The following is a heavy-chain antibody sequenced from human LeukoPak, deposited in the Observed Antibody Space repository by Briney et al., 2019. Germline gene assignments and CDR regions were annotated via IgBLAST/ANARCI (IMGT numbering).Heavy chain of an antibody. J-gene: IGHJ4*02. CDR2: MWYDGSNK. CDR3: VRDRWDGPDY. Sequence: QAGGSLRLSCAASGFTFSSYSMHWIRQAPGKGLEWVAVMWYDGSNKYYVDSVKGRFTISRDNSKNMLFLQMNSLRAEDTAVYYCVRDRWDGPDYWGQGTLVTVSS. D-gene: IGHD1-26*01. CDR1: GFTFSSYS. V-gene: IGHV3-33*01.